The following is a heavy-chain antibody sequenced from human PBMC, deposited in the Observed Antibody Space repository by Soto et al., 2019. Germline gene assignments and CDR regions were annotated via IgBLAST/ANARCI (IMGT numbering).Heavy chain of an antibody. V-gene: IGHV1-18*01. CDR2: ISINNGKT. D-gene: IGHD1-26*01. CDR3: ASRRGPGAIDAFDV. Sequence: QVPLVQSGIEVRQPGASVKVSCKASGYTFIDFGISWVRQAPGQGLEWMGWISINNGKTNFAQKFQDRVTMTTDTSPSTAYMELRSLNSGDTAVYFCASRRGPGAIDAFDVWGQGTMVTVSS. J-gene: IGHJ3*01. CDR1: GYTFIDFG.